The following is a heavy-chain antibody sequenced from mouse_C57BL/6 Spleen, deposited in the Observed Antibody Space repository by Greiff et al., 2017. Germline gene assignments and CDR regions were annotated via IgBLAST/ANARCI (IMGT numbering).Heavy chain of an antibody. D-gene: IGHD2-1*01. V-gene: IGHV1-59*01. CDR1: GYTFTSYW. CDR3: ARNYGNGFDY. CDR2: IDPSDSYT. Sequence: QVQLQQSGAELVRPGTSVKLSCKASGYTFTSYWMHWVKQRPGQGLEWIGVIDPSDSYTNYNQKFKGKATLTVDTSSSTAYMQLSSLTSEDSAVYYCARNYGNGFDYWGQGTTLTVSS. J-gene: IGHJ2*01.